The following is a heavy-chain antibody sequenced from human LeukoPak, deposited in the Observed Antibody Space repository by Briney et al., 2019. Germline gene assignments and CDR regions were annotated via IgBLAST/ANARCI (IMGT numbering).Heavy chain of an antibody. Sequence: GGSLRLSCAASGFTFSSYAMSWVRQAPGKGLQWVSAISGSGGRTYYADSVKGRFSISRDNSKNTLYLQMNSLRAEDTAVYYCAKDRCSNGIGCLYYYMDVWGKGTTVTISS. J-gene: IGHJ6*04. D-gene: IGHD2-8*01. V-gene: IGHV3-23*01. CDR1: GFTFSSYA. CDR3: AKDRCSNGIGCLYYYMDV. CDR2: ISGSGGRT.